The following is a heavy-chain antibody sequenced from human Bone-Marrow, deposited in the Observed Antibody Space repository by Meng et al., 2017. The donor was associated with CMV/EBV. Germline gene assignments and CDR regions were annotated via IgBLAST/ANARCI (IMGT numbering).Heavy chain of an antibody. CDR1: TFSSYA. V-gene: IGHV1-46*01. D-gene: IGHD3-3*01. Sequence: TFSSYAISWVRQAPGQGLEWMGIINPSGGSTSYAQKFQGRVTMTRDTSTSTVYMELSSLRSEDTAVYYCARAGGFWSGYYKTTFDYWGQGTLVTVSS. CDR2: INPSGGST. CDR3: ARAGGFWSGYYKTTFDY. J-gene: IGHJ4*02.